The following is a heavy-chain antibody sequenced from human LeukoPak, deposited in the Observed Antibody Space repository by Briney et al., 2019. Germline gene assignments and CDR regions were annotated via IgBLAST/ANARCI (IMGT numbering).Heavy chain of an antibody. CDR2: ISGNGGTT. D-gene: IGHD6-6*01. CDR3: AKAVEYSSSGIDY. CDR1: GFTFSNYA. Sequence: GGSLRLSCAASGFTFSNYAMSWVRQAPGKGLEWVSGISGNGGTTYYVDSVKGRFTISRDKSKNTLYLQMNSLRAEDTAIYYRAKAVEYSSSGIDYWGQGTLVTVSS. J-gene: IGHJ4*02. V-gene: IGHV3-23*01.